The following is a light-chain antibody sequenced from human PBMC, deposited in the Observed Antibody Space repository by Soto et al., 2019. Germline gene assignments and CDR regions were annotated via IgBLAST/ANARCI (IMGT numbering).Light chain of an antibody. J-gene: IGLJ2*01. Sequence: HSVLTQPPSASGTPGLRVTVSCSGSRSNIGSNYVFWYQQFPGTAPKVLIHTDNQRPSGVPDRFSASKSGTAASLAISGLRSDDEADYYCATWDDSLSGVVFGGGTKLTVL. CDR2: TDN. V-gene: IGLV1-47*02. CDR1: RSNIGSNY. CDR3: ATWDDSLSGVV.